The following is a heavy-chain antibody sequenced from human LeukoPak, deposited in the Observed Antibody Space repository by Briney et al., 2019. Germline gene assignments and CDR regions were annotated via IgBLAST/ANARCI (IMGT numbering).Heavy chain of an antibody. J-gene: IGHJ3*02. CDR1: GGTFSSYA. CDR3: ATTYYYDSSGPRDAFDI. D-gene: IGHD3-22*01. CDR2: IIPIFGTA. Sequence: GASVKVSCKASGGTFSSYAISWVRQAPGQGLEWMGGIIPIFGTANYAQKFQGRVTMTEDTSTDTAYMELSSLRSEDTAVYYCATTYYYDSSGPRDAFDIWGQGTMVTVSS. V-gene: IGHV1-69*06.